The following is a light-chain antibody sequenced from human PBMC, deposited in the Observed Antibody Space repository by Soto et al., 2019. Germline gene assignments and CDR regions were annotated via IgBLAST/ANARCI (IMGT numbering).Light chain of an antibody. Sequence: DIQLTQSPSFLSPSTGESVTITCRASQVISTSLAWYQVKPGKAPKLLIYAASTLESGVPSRFSATVSETEFSLTITSLQPEDFATYYCQQLFDSPITFGQGTRLEIK. CDR1: QVISTS. V-gene: IGKV1-9*01. CDR3: QQLFDSPIT. CDR2: AAS. J-gene: IGKJ5*01.